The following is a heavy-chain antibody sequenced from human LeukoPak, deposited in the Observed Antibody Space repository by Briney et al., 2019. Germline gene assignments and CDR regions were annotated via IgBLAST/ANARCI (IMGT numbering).Heavy chain of an antibody. CDR1: GYTFSTYI. V-gene: IGHV1-3*01. CDR3: AREIDRDDYNRFFDY. J-gene: IGHJ4*02. D-gene: IGHD5-24*01. CDR2: INAATGDT. Sequence: ASVKVSCKASGYTFSTYIVHWVRQAPGQRLEWMGCINAATGDTKYSQKIQGRVTITRDTSASTAYVEMSSLRSEDTAVYFCAREIDRDDYNRFFDYWGQGTLVTVSS.